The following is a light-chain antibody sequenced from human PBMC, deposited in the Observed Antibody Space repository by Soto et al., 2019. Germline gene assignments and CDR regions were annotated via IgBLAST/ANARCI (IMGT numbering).Light chain of an antibody. CDR1: QSVSSY. V-gene: IGKV3-11*01. CDR3: QQRGDWPPIT. CDR2: NAS. Sequence: EIVLTQSPATLSFSPGEIATLSCSASQSVSSYLAWYQQKPGQPPRLLIYNASNRTTGIPARFSGSGSGTDFTLTIRSLEPEDFAVYYCQQRGDWPPITFGQGTRREI. J-gene: IGKJ5*01.